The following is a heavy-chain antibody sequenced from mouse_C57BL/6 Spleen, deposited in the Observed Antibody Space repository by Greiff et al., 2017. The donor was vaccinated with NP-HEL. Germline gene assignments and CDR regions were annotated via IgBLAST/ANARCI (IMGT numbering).Heavy chain of an antibody. CDR3: ARHESTVVAEWLDY. CDR2: ISSGGSYT. V-gene: IGHV5-6*01. J-gene: IGHJ2*01. D-gene: IGHD1-1*01. Sequence: EVKLVESGGDLVKPGGSLKLSCAASGFTFSSYGMSWVRQTPDKRLEWVATISSGGSYTYYPDSVKGRFTMSRDNAKNTLYPQMSSLKSEDTAMYYCARHESTVVAEWLDYWGQGTTLTVSS. CDR1: GFTFSSYG.